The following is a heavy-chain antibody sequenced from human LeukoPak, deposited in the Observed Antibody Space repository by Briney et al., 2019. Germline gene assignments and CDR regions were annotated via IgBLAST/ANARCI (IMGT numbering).Heavy chain of an antibody. V-gene: IGHV3-23*01. J-gene: IGHJ6*03. CDR3: AKVVGAINYYYYYMDV. D-gene: IGHD1-26*01. Sequence: GGSLRLSCAASGFTFSSYWMSWVRQAPGKGLEWVSAISGSGGSTYYADSVKGRFTISRDNSKNTLYLQMNSLRAEDTAVYYCAKVVGAINYYYYYMDVWGKGTTVTVSS. CDR2: ISGSGGST. CDR1: GFTFSSYW.